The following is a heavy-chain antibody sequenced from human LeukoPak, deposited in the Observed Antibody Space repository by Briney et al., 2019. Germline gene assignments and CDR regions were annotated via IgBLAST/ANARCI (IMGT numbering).Heavy chain of an antibody. CDR1: GFTFSRYG. CDR2: IWYDGSNK. CDR3: TKDPNGDYVGACDP. Sequence: GGSLRLSCAASGFTFSRYGMHWVRQAPGERLKWVAVIWYDGSNKDYADSVKGRFTISRDNSKNTLYLQMNSLRAEDTAVYYCTKDPNGDYVGACDPWGQGTVVSVS. V-gene: IGHV3-33*06. D-gene: IGHD4-17*01. J-gene: IGHJ5*02.